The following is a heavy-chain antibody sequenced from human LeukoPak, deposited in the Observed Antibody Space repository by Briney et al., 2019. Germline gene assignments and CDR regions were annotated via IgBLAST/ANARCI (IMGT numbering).Heavy chain of an antibody. CDR2: IYTSGST. Sequence: SETLSLTCTVSGDSISSGTYYWSWIRQPAGKGLEWIGRIYTSGSTNYNPSLKSRVTISVETSKNQFSLNLSSVTAADTAVYYCARGRRDGYNWYYFDYWGQGTLVTVSS. CDR1: GDSISSGTYY. D-gene: IGHD5-24*01. CDR3: ARGRRDGYNWYYFDY. J-gene: IGHJ4*02. V-gene: IGHV4-61*02.